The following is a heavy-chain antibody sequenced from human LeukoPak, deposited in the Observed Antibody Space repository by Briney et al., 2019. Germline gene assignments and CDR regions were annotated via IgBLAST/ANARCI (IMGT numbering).Heavy chain of an antibody. D-gene: IGHD3-16*01. V-gene: IGHV3-74*01. Sequence: HTGGSLRLSCAASGFTFSSYWMHWVRQAPGKGLVWVSRIKSDGSSTTYAYSVKGRFTISRDNAKTTLYLQMNSLRVDDTAVYFCAKDPLSDYLWGTYHDYWGQGTLVTVSS. CDR2: IKSDGSST. CDR3: AKDPLSDYLWGTYHDY. J-gene: IGHJ4*02. CDR1: GFTFSSYW.